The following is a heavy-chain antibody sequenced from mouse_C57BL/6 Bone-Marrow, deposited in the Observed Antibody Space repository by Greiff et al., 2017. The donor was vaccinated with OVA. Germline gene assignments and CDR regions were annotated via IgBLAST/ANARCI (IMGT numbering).Heavy chain of an antibody. CDR2: INPGSGGT. D-gene: IGHD1-1*01. CDR3: ARNRFYGSSYGGFAY. V-gene: IGHV1-54*01. Sequence: VQLQQSGAELVRPGPSVKVSCKASGYAFTNYLIEWVKQRPGQGLEWIGVINPGSGGTNYNEKFKGKATLTADKSSSTAYMQLSSLTSEDSAVYFFARNRFYGSSYGGFAYWGQGTLVTVSA. CDR1: GYAFTNYL. J-gene: IGHJ3*01.